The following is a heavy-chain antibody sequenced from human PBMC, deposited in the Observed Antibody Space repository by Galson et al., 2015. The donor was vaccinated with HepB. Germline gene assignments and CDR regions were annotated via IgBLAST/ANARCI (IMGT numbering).Heavy chain of an antibody. CDR3: AGGYCSSTSCLPGYYYYGMDV. CDR1: GFTFSSYA. CDR2: ISYDGSNK. J-gene: IGHJ6*02. Sequence: SLRLSCAASGFTFSSYAMHWVRQAPGKGLEWVAVISYDGSNKYYADSVKGRFTISRDNSKNTLYLQMNSLRAEDTAVYYCAGGYCSSTSCLPGYYYYGMDVWGQGTTVTVSS. V-gene: IGHV3-30-3*01. D-gene: IGHD2-2*01.